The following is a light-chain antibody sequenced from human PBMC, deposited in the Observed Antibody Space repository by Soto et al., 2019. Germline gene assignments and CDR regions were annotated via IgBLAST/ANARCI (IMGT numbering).Light chain of an antibody. CDR2: EGI. CDR1: SNDIGSCSS. Sequence: QSVLTQPASVSVSPGQSIPISCTGTSNDIGSCSSVSWYQQLPGKAPQLMIYEGINRPSAVSDRSARSKSCNSASLPISTLQAEDEADCHCCPYALTRTYVFGPGTKVTV. CDR3: CPYALTRTYV. V-gene: IGLV2-23*01. J-gene: IGLJ1*01.